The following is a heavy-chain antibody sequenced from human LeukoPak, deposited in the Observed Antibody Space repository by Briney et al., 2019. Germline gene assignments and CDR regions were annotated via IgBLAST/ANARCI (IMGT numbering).Heavy chain of an antibody. CDR3: ARDYKYAFDN. V-gene: IGHV3-11*06. D-gene: IGHD5-24*01. CDR2: IGIDSGNT. J-gene: IGHJ4*02. Sequence: GGSLRLSCKASGFTFSSYWMNWVRQAPGKGLEWISYIGIDSGNTNYADSVKGRFTISGDKAKNSLYLQMNSLRVEDTAVYYCARDYKYAFDNWGQGTLVTVSS. CDR1: GFTFSSYW.